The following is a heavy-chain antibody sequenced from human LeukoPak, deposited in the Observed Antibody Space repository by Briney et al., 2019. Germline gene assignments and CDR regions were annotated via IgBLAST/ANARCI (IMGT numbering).Heavy chain of an antibody. CDR2: IIPIFGTA. V-gene: IGHV1-69*13. D-gene: IGHD2-15*01. CDR3: ASMGYCSGGSCYHGGFDP. Sequence: GASVKVSCKASGGTFSSYAISWVRQAPGQGLEWMGGIIPIFGTANYAQKFQGRVTITADESTSTAYMELSSLRSEDTAVYYCASMGYCSGGSCYHGGFDPWGQGTLVTVSS. CDR1: GGTFSSYA. J-gene: IGHJ5*02.